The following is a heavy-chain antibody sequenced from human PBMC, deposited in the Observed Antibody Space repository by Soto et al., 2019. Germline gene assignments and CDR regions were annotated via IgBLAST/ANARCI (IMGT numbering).Heavy chain of an antibody. CDR3: ARVNVGPWNYGSYYYYYYGMDV. Sequence: QVQLQQWGAGLLKPSETLSLTCAVYGGSFSGYYWSWIRQPPGKGLEWIGEINHSGSTNYNPSLKRRVTISVDTSKNQFSLKLSSVTAADTAVYYCARVNVGPWNYGSYYYYYYGMDVWGQGTTVTVSS. D-gene: IGHD1-7*01. CDR2: INHSGST. CDR1: GGSFSGYY. J-gene: IGHJ6*02. V-gene: IGHV4-34*01.